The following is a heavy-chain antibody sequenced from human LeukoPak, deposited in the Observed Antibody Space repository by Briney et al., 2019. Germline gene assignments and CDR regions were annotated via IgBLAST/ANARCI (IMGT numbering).Heavy chain of an antibody. CDR3: AREYYYDSSGYYHRDY. V-gene: IGHV3-66*01. J-gene: IGHJ4*02. CDR1: GFTVSSKY. CDR2: IYSGGST. D-gene: IGHD3-22*01. Sequence: GGSLRLSCAASGFTVSSKYMSWVRQAPGKGLEWVSVIYSGGSTYYADSVKGRFTISRDNSKNTLYLQMNSLRAEDTAVYYCAREYYYDSSGYYHRDYWGQGTLVTVSS.